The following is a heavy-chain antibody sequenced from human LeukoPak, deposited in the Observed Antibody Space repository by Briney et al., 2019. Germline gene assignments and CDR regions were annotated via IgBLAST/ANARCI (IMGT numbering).Heavy chain of an antibody. D-gene: IGHD3-10*01. Sequence: SETLSLTCTVSGGSISSYYWSWIRQPPGKGLEWIGYIYYSGSTNYNPSLKGRVTISVDTSKNQLSLRVTSVTAADTAVYYCARGGDEVMVLGPAAHGMDVWGQGTMVTVSS. V-gene: IGHV4-59*08. CDR1: GGSISSYY. J-gene: IGHJ6*02. CDR2: IYYSGST. CDR3: ARGGDEVMVLGPAAHGMDV.